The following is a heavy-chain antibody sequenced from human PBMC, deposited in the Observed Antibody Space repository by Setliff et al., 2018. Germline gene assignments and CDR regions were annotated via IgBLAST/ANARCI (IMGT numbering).Heavy chain of an antibody. CDR1: GFTFSSYW. D-gene: IGHD5-12*01. CDR3: ASANTTGYYYFDN. Sequence: GSLRLSCAASGFTFSSYWMSWVRQAPGKGLERLANINEDGSHKWYVDSVKGRFTVSRDNAKNSVYLQMNSLRAEDTAVYYCASANTTGYYYFDNWGQGTLVTVSS. V-gene: IGHV3-7*01. CDR2: INEDGSHK. J-gene: IGHJ4*02.